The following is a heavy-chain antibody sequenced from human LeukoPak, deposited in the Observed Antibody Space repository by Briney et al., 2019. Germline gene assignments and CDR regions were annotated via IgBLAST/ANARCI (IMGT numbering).Heavy chain of an antibody. CDR3: ATITYYDFWSGYYFDY. V-gene: IGHV3-53*01. J-gene: IGHJ4*02. CDR2: IYSGGST. CDR1: GFTVSSNY. D-gene: IGHD3-3*01. Sequence: GGSLRLSCAASGFTVSSNYMSWVRQAPGKGLEWVSVIYSGGSTYYADSVKGRFTISRDNSKNTLYLQMNSLRAEDTAVYYCATITYYDFWSGYYFDYWGQGTLVTVSS.